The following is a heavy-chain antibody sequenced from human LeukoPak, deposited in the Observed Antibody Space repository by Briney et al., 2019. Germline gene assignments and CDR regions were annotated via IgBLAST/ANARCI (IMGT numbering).Heavy chain of an antibody. J-gene: IGHJ2*01. D-gene: IGHD1-26*01. CDR1: GYTFTSYD. CDR3: ARSSGSYWLGYFDL. V-gene: IGHV1-8*01. CDR2: MNPNSGNT. Sequence: ASVKVSCKASGYTFTSYDINWVRQATGQGLEWMGWMNPNSGNTGYAQKFQGRVTMTRNTSISTAYMELSSLRSEDTAVYYCARSSGSYWLGYFDLWGRGTLVTVSS.